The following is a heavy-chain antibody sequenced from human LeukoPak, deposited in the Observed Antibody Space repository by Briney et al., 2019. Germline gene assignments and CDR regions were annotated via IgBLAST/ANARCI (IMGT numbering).Heavy chain of an antibody. CDR1: GYTFTGYY. J-gene: IGHJ6*03. V-gene: IGHV1-2*02. CDR3: ATYYYDSSGYYYKGYYYYMDV. CDR2: INPNSGGT. Sequence: GASVKVSCKASGYTFTGYYMHWVRQAPGQGLEWMGWINPNSGGTNYAQKFQGRVTMTRDTSISTAYMELSRLRSDDTAVYYCATYYYDSSGYYYKGYYYYMDVWGKGTTVTVSS. D-gene: IGHD3-22*01.